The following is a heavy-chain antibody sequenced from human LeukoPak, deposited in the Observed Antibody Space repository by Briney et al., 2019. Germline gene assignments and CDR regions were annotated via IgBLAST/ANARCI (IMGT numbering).Heavy chain of an antibody. CDR3: ARDRDSSGYNDY. CDR1: GFTFSSYG. J-gene: IGHJ4*02. Sequence: PGGSLRLSCAASGFTFSSYGMNWVRQAPGKGLEWISFISSSSSYIYYADSLKGRFTISRDNAKNSLYLQMNSLRAEDTAVYYCARDRDSSGYNDYWGQGTLVTVSS. D-gene: IGHD3-22*01. CDR2: ISSSSSYI. V-gene: IGHV3-21*01.